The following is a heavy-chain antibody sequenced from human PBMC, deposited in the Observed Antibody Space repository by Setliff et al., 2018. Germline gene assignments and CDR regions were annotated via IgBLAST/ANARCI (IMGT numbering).Heavy chain of an antibody. Sequence: SETLSLTCTVSGGSISEPNYYWSWIRQPVGKGLEWIGHIYTRGSTNYNPSLRTRVSISVDTSKNHFSLRLSSVTAADTAVYYCARGVSGVSWTPRYWGRGTLITVSS. CDR2: IYTRGST. CDR3: ARGVSGVSWTPRY. D-gene: IGHD2-15*01. CDR1: GGSISEPNYY. J-gene: IGHJ4*02. V-gene: IGHV4-61*09.